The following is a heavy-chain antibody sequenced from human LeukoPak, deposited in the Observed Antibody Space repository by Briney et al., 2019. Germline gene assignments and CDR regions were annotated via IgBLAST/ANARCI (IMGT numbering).Heavy chain of an antibody. Sequence: GGSLRLSCAASGFTFDDYAMHWVRQAPGKGLEWVSLISGDGGSTYYADSVKGRSTISRDNSKNSLYLQMNSLRTEDTALYYCAKGGPNYYILTGYSFDYWGQGTLVTVSS. CDR1: GFTFDDYA. CDR2: ISGDGGST. D-gene: IGHD3-9*01. J-gene: IGHJ4*02. CDR3: AKGGPNYYILTGYSFDY. V-gene: IGHV3-43*02.